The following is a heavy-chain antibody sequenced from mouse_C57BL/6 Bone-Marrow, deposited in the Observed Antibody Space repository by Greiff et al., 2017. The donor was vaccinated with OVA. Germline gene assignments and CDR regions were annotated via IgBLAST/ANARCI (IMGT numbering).Heavy chain of an antibody. CDR1: GYTFTSYW. Sequence: LLESGAELVKPGASVKLSCKASGYTFTSYWMQWVKQRPGQGLEWIGEIDPSDSYTNYNQKFKGKATLTVDTSSSTAYMQLSSLTSEDSAVYYCASAVFAYWGQGTLVTVSA. CDR3: ASAVFAY. CDR2: IDPSDSYT. J-gene: IGHJ3*01. V-gene: IGHV1-50*01.